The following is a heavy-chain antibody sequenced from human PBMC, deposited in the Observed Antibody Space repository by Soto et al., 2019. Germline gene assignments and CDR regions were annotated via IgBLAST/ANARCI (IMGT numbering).Heavy chain of an antibody. CDR3: ARVIPGVEDWFDT. Sequence: ASLKVYCKTSGYTFTNFGVTCVRLTPGQGLELMGWISAYTDTPNYAQKFQGRVTMTIDTSTSTAHMDLRSLTSDDTAVYYCARVIPGVEDWFDTWGQGTLVTVSS. D-gene: IGHD2-2*01. CDR2: ISAYTDTP. CDR1: GYTFTNFG. V-gene: IGHV1-18*01. J-gene: IGHJ5*02.